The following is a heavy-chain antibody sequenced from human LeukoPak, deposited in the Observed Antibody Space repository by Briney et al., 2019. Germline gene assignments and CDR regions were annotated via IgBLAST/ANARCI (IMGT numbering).Heavy chain of an antibody. Sequence: SETLTLTCAVYGGSFSGYYWSWIRQPPGKGLEWIGEINHSGSTNYNPSLKSRVTISVDTSKNQFSLKLSSVTAADTAVYFCASSTSGWYNGNDYWGQGTLVTVSS. CDR1: GGSFSGYY. CDR2: INHSGST. D-gene: IGHD6-19*01. V-gene: IGHV4-34*01. J-gene: IGHJ4*02. CDR3: ASSTSGWYNGNDY.